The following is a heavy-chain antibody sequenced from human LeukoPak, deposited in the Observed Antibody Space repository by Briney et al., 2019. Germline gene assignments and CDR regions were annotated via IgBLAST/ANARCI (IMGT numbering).Heavy chain of an antibody. CDR3: TKRALGSAYYFDF. Sequence: GGSLRLSCAASGFTFNSYVMSWVRQAPGTGMDWVSRINGNGDSTYYADSVPSRFTISRDNSKKTLYLQMNSLRAEDTAVYYCTKRALGSAYYFDFWGQGTLVTVSS. J-gene: IGHJ4*02. CDR2: INGNGDST. D-gene: IGHD1-26*01. V-gene: IGHV3-23*01. CDR1: GFTFNSYV.